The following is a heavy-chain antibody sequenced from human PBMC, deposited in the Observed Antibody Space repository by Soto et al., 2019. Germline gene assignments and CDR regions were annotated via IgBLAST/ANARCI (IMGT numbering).Heavy chain of an antibody. J-gene: IGHJ4*02. V-gene: IGHV3-30-3*01. CDR2: ISYDGSNK. CDR3: AKDLGRWPQLWSFDY. Sequence: GGSLRLSCAASGFTFSSYAMHWVRQAPGKGLEWVAVISYDGSNKYYADSVKGRFTISRDNSKNTLYLQMNSLRAEDTAVYYCAKDLGRWPQLWSFDYWGQGTLVTVSS. CDR1: GFTFSSYA. D-gene: IGHD3-16*01.